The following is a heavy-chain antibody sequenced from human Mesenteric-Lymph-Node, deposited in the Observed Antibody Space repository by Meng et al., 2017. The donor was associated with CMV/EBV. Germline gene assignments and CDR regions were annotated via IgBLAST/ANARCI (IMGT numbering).Heavy chain of an antibody. CDR2: ISSSSSI. V-gene: IGHV3-69-1*01. CDR1: GFTFSDYY. D-gene: IGHD3-3*01. Sequence: GGSLRLSCAASGFTFSDYYMTWVRQAPGKGLEWVSYISSSSSIYYADSVKGRFTISRDNAQKSLYLQMNSLRAEDTAVYYCARAPYTIFGLATYYYYYAMDVWGQGTTVTVSS. J-gene: IGHJ6*02. CDR3: ARAPYTIFGLATYYYYYAMDV.